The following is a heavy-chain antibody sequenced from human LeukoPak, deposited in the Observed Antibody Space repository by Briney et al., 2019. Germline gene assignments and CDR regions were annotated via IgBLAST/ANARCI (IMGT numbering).Heavy chain of an antibody. J-gene: IGHJ4*02. CDR2: ISGSGGSA. D-gene: IGHD3-3*01. Sequence: GGSLRLSCAASGFTFSSYAMSWVRQAPGKGLEWVSAISGSGGSAYYADSVKGRFTISRDNSKNTLYLQMNSLRAEDTAVYYCAKSRKDTIFGVVKMRGDFDYWGQGTLVTVSS. CDR1: GFTFSSYA. CDR3: AKSRKDTIFGVVKMRGDFDY. V-gene: IGHV3-23*01.